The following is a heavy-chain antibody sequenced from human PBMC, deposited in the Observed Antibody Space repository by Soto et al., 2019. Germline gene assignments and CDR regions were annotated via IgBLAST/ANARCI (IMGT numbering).Heavy chain of an antibody. Sequence: QLQLVESGGGVVQPGRSLRLSCAASGFTLSSYAMHWVRQAPGKGLEWVAAISYDGSDKYYADSVKGRFTVSRDNSENTLYLQMNSLRAEDTAVYYCATGGSVKIARFYFDYWGQGTLVTVSS. CDR1: GFTLSSYA. D-gene: IGHD1-26*01. V-gene: IGHV3-30*07. CDR2: ISYDGSDK. CDR3: ATGGSVKIARFYFDY. J-gene: IGHJ4*02.